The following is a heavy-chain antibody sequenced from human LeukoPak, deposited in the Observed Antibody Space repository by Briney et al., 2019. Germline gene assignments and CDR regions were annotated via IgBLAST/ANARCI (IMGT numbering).Heavy chain of an antibody. CDR1: GYTFTGYY. V-gene: IGHV1-2*06. J-gene: IGHJ4*02. Sequence: GASVKVSCKASGYTFTGYYMHWVRQAPGQGLEWMGRINPNSGGTNYAQKFQGRVSITRNTSISTAYMELSSLISEDTAVYYCARLGELSSDDYWGQGTPVTVSS. CDR2: INPNSGGT. D-gene: IGHD3-16*02. CDR3: ARLGELSSDDY.